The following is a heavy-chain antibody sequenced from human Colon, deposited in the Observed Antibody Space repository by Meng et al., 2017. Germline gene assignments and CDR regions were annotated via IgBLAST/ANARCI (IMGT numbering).Heavy chain of an antibody. CDR1: GGSFSGFY. CDR3: ATGLRHGDWFDP. Sequence: QGQITQGCAGLLTPSEPLSLTCAVSGGSFSGFYWSWIRQPPGKGLEWIGEIDHFGISNYNSSLKGRLTMSVDTSKKQISLTLTSVTAADTAVYYCATGLRHGDWFDPWGPGTLVTVSS. V-gene: IGHV4-34*02. CDR2: IDHFGIS. J-gene: IGHJ5*02. D-gene: IGHD4-17*01.